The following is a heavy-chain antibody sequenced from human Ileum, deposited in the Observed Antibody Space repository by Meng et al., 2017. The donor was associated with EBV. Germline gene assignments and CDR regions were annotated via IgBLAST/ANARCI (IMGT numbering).Heavy chain of an antibody. J-gene: IGHJ1*01. CDR2: MNPTSGRT. CDR3: ARGTTKIRGIILPPPI. D-gene: IGHD3-10*01. CDR1: GYNFTSDD. V-gene: IGHV1-8*01. Sequence: VQMVQSGSEVKKPGASVTVSCKASGYNFTSDDVNWVRQTPGQGLEWIGWMNPTSGRTGYAQKFQGRVTMTSNTSVSTAYLHLSSLTSEDTAVYYCARGTTKIRGIILPPPIWGQGSLVTVSS.